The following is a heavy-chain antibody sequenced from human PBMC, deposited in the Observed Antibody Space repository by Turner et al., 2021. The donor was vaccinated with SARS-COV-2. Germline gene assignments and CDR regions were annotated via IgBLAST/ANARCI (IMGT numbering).Heavy chain of an antibody. CDR2: VHHSGNT. CDR3: ARRSRREFEGLRPEAAAAQRGFDP. CDR1: GGSISSNTYF. V-gene: IGHV4-39*01. Sequence: QLQLQESGPGLVTPSETLSLTCVVSGGSISSNTYFWGWIRQPPGKGLEWIGSVHHSGNTYYNPSLKSRVTISVDTSRNQFSLKVRSVTAADTAVYYCARRSRREFEGLRPEAAAAQRGFDPWGQGTLVTVSP. D-gene: IGHD2-21*01. J-gene: IGHJ5*02.